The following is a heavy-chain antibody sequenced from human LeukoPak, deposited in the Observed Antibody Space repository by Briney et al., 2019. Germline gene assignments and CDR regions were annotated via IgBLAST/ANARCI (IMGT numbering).Heavy chain of an antibody. V-gene: IGHV3-73*01. CDR1: GFTFSGSA. Sequence: GGSLRLSCAASGFTFSGSAMHWVRQASGKGLEWVGRIRSKANSYATAYAASVKGRFTISRDDSKNTAYLQMNSLKTEDTAVYYSTRNYDFWSGYYLTPYYYYYYYMDVWGKGTTVTVSS. D-gene: IGHD3-3*01. CDR2: IRSKANSYAT. CDR3: TRNYDFWSGYYLTPYYYYYYYMDV. J-gene: IGHJ6*03.